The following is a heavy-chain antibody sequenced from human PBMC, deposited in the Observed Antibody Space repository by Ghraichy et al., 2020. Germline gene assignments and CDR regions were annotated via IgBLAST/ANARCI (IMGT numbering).Heavy chain of an antibody. V-gene: IGHV3-48*03. CDR3: ARDLIGEAESYRDY. J-gene: IGHJ4*02. CDR1: GFTFSSYE. CDR2: ISSSGSTI. Sequence: GGSLRLSCAASGFTFSSYEMNWVRQAPGKGLEWVSYISSSGSTIYYADSVKGRFTISRDNAKNSLYLQMNSLRAEDTAVYYCARDLIGEAESYRDYWGQGTLVTVSS. D-gene: IGHD3-10*01.